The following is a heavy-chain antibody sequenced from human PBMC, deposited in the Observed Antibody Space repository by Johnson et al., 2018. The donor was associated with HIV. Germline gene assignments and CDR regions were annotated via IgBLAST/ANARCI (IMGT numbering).Heavy chain of an antibody. V-gene: IGHV3-30*03. Sequence: QVQLVESGGGVVQPGRSLRLSCAASGFTFSNYAMHWVRQAPDKGLEWVAVISYDGSNKYYADSVKGRFTISRDNSKNTLYLQMNSLRAEDTAVYYCARGGSSSWYGSKYYAFDIWGQGTMVTVSS. CDR2: ISYDGSNK. J-gene: IGHJ3*02. CDR1: GFTFSNYA. D-gene: IGHD6-13*01. CDR3: ARGGSSSWYGSKYYAFDI.